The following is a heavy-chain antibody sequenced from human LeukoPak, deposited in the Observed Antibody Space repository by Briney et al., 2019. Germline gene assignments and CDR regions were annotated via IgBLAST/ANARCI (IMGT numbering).Heavy chain of an antibody. D-gene: IGHD6-19*01. CDR1: GGTFSSYA. J-gene: IGHJ2*01. Sequence: SVKVSCKASGGTFSSYAISWVRQAPGQGLGWMGGIIPIFGTANYAQKFQGRVTITTDESTSTAYMELSSLRSEDTAVYYCARPTGSGWYFDLWGRGTLVTVSS. CDR3: ARPTGSGWYFDL. V-gene: IGHV1-69*05. CDR2: IIPIFGTA.